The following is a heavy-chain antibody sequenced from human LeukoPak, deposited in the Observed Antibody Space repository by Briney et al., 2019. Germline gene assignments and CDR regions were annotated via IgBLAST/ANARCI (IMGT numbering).Heavy chain of an antibody. CDR1: GYTFTNYY. D-gene: IGHD6-6*01. Sequence: ASVKVSCKASGYTFTNYYVRWVRQAPGQGLEWMGIINPSGGATDYAQKFQGRITMTRDTSTRTVYMELNTLRSEDAAVYYCARGGGFSSAWPLDYWGQGTLVTVSS. CDR2: INPSGGAT. CDR3: ARGGGFSSAWPLDY. J-gene: IGHJ4*02. V-gene: IGHV1-46*01.